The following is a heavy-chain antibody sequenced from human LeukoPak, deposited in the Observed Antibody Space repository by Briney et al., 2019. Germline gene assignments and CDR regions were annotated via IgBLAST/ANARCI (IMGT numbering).Heavy chain of an antibody. J-gene: IGHJ4*02. Sequence: SETLSLTCTVSGGSISDYYWSWIRQPPGKGLEWIGYVSNSGTNNYNPSLKGRFTISRDNAKNSLYLQMNGLRAEDTAVYYCARHRLTKAVAGPRKGFDYWGQGTLVTVSS. CDR3: ARHRLTKAVAGPRKGFDY. D-gene: IGHD6-19*01. V-gene: IGHV4-59*08. CDR2: VSNSGTN. CDR1: GGSISDYY.